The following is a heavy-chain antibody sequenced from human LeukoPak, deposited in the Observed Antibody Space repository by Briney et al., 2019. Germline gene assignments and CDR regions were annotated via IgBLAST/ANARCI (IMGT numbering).Heavy chain of an antibody. D-gene: IGHD3-10*01. J-gene: IGHJ6*02. CDR1: GYTFTSYY. Sequence: ASVKVSCKASGYTFTSYYMHWVRQAPGQGLEWMGIINPSGGSTSYAQKFQGRVTMTRDTSTSTVYMELSSLRSEDTAVYYCARDPLLWFGELLYIPYYYYGMDVWGQGITVTVSS. CDR2: INPSGGST. CDR3: ARDPLLWFGELLYIPYYYYGMDV. V-gene: IGHV1-46*01.